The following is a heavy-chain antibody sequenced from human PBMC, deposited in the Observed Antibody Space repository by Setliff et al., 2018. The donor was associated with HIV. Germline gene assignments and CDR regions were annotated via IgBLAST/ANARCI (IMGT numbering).Heavy chain of an antibody. CDR1: GYSITNGNY. J-gene: IGHJ4*02. CDR3: ARDRALRFSKSPSFNYFDV. Sequence: SETLSLTCLVFGYSITNGNYWAWIRQSPGKGLEWIGCIYSTGHTYYNPSHKSRLTMSVDTAKNRFSLKLISVTAADTAVYYCARDRALRFSKSPSFNYFDVWGQGALVTVSS. V-gene: IGHV4-38-2*02. D-gene: IGHD3-10*01. CDR2: IYSTGHT.